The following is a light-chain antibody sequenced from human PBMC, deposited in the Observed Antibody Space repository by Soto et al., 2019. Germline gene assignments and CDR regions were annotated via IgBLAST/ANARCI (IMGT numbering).Light chain of an antibody. V-gene: IGKV1-5*03. J-gene: IGKJ1*01. CDR3: QHLKT. CDR1: QSIDNW. Sequence: DFQMTQSPSTLSASVGDRVTITCRASQSIDNWLAWYQQKPGKAPKILIYKASNLETGVPSRFSGSGSGAEFTLTISSLQPDDFATYYCQHLKTFGQGTKVEIK. CDR2: KAS.